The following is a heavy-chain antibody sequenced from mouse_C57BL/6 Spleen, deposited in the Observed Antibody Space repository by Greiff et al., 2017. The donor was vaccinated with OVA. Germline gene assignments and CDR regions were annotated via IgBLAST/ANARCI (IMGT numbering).Heavy chain of an antibody. CDR3: ATGDYYGRRYRYFDV. D-gene: IGHD1-1*01. J-gene: IGHJ1*03. V-gene: IGHV1-53*01. Sequence: QVQLQQPGTELVKPGASVKLSCKASGYTFTSYWMHWVKQRPGQGLEWIGNINPSNGGTNYNEKFKSKATLTVDKSSSTAYMTLSRLTSEDSAVYYGATGDYYGRRYRYFDVWGTGTTVTVSS. CDR2: INPSNGGT. CDR1: GYTFTSYW.